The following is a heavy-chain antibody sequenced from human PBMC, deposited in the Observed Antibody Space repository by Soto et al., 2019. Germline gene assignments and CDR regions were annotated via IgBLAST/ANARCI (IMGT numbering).Heavy chain of an antibody. CDR2: IYYSGST. Sequence: LSLTCTVSGGSVSSGSYYWSWIRQPPGKGLEWIGYIYYSGSTNYNPSLKSRVTISVDTSKNQFSLKLSSVTAADTAVYYCARTLYSSSSPLDYWGQGTLLTVSS. D-gene: IGHD6-13*01. J-gene: IGHJ4*02. CDR3: ARTLYSSSSPLDY. CDR1: GGSVSSGSYY. V-gene: IGHV4-61*01.